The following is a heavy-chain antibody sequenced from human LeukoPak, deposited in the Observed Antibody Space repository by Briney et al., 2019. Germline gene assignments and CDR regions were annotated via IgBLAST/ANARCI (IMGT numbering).Heavy chain of an antibody. V-gene: IGHV4-59*05. D-gene: IGHD1-1*01. Sequence: SETLSLTCTVSGGSISSYYWSWIRQPPGKGLEWIGSIYYSGSTYYNPSLKSRVTISVDTSKNQFSLKLSSVTAADTAVYYCARQVGTTGHYYYYYMDVWGKGTTVTVSS. CDR2: IYYSGST. J-gene: IGHJ6*03. CDR3: ARQVGTTGHYYYYYMDV. CDR1: GGSISSYY.